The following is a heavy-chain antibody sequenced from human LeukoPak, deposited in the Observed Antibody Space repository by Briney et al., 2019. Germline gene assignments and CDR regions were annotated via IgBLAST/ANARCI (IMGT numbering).Heavy chain of an antibody. V-gene: IGHV1-2*02. CDR1: GYTFTGYY. J-gene: IGHJ4*02. D-gene: IGHD3-22*01. CDR3: ARDGSSAINYYDK. Sequence: ASVKVSCKASGYTFTGYYMHWVRQAPGQGLEWMGWINPNSGGTNYAQKFQGRVTTTRDTSISTAYMELSRLRSDDTAVYYCARDGSSAINYYDKWGQGTLVTVSS. CDR2: INPNSGGT.